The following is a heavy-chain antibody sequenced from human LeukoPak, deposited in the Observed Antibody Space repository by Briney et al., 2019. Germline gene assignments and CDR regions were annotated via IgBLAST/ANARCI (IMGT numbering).Heavy chain of an antibody. D-gene: IGHD3-10*01. CDR2: ISSSGSNK. J-gene: IGHJ4*02. CDR1: GFTFSDYY. Sequence: GGSLRLSCAASGFTFSDYYMSWIRQAPGKGLEWVSYISSSGSNKDYADSVKGRFTISRDNAKKSLYLQMNSLRAGDMALYYCAKVSYRYYGSGSYVLDYWGQGTLVTVPS. V-gene: IGHV3-11*01. CDR3: AKVSYRYYGSGSYVLDY.